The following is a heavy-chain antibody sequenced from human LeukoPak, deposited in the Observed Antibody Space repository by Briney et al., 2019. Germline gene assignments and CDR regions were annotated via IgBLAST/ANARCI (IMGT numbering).Heavy chain of an antibody. CDR3: ARQLWDRPFDY. Sequence: SETLSLTCAVYGGSFSGYYWSWIRQPPGKGLEWIGEINHSGSTNYNPSLKSRVTISVDTSKNQFSLKLSSETAADTAVYYCARQLWDRPFDYWGQGTLVTVSS. V-gene: IGHV4-34*01. CDR2: INHSGST. CDR1: GGSFSGYY. D-gene: IGHD5-18*01. J-gene: IGHJ4*02.